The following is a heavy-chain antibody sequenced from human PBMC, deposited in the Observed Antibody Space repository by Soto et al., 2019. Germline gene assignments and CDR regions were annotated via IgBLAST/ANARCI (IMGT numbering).Heavy chain of an antibody. J-gene: IGHJ6*03. CDR2: ISYDGSNK. CDR1: GFTFSSYG. Sequence: GGSLRLSCAASGFTFSSYGMHWVRQAPGKGLEWLAVISYDGSNKYYADSVKGRFTISRDNSKNTLYLQMNSLRAEDTAVYYCAKNKKQQPFPYYMDVWGKGTTVTVSS. D-gene: IGHD6-13*01. CDR3: AKNKKQQPFPYYMDV. V-gene: IGHV3-30*18.